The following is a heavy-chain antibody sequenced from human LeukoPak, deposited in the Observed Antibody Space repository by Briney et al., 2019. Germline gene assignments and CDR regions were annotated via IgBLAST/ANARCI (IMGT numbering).Heavy chain of an antibody. CDR2: ISNSGNTI. Sequence: GGSLRLSCAPSGFTFGDYYMSWIRQAPGKGLEWVSYISNSGNTIKEADSVRGRFTISRDNAQNSLFLQMKSLRADDTAVYYCARYRVITNDYFDSWGQGTLVTVSS. D-gene: IGHD3-16*01. J-gene: IGHJ4*02. CDR3: ARYRVITNDYFDS. V-gene: IGHV3-11*01. CDR1: GFTFGDYY.